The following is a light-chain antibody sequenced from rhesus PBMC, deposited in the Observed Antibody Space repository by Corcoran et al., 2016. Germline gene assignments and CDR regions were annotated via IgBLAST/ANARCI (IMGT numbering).Light chain of an antibody. CDR1: QGISSF. CDR2: YGK. CDR3: QQDKSVPFT. J-gene: IGKJ3*01. Sequence: DIQMTQSPSSLSASVGDRVTITCRASQGISSFLNWFQQKPEKAPRLRFYYGKRFETGVPARFSGRGSGTEFTLTIRSLQPEDFTTYYCQQDKSVPFTFGPGTKLDIK. V-gene: IGKV1-32*01.